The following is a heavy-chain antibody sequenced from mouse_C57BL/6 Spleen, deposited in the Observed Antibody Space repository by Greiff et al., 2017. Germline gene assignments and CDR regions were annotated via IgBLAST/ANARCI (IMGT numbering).Heavy chain of an antibody. D-gene: IGHD2-4*01. V-gene: IGHV1-81*01. CDR3: ARGGGLRRDARDY. CDR2: IYPRSGNT. Sequence: VQLQQSGAELARPGASVKLSCKASGYTFTSYGISWVKQRTGQGLEWIGEIYPRSGNTYYNEKFKGKATLTADKSSSTAYMELRSLTSADSAVYFCARGGGLRRDARDYWGQGTSVTVSS. CDR1: GYTFTSYG. J-gene: IGHJ4*01.